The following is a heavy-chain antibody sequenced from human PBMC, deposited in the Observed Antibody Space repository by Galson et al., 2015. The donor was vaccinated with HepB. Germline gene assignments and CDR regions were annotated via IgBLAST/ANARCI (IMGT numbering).Heavy chain of an antibody. V-gene: IGHV4-59*01. D-gene: IGHD5-18*01. J-gene: IGHJ5*02. CDR3: ARQVVALGYSYGLWFDP. CDR1: GISISNSY. CDR2: IYFSGGT. Sequence: SETLSLTCTVSGISISNSYWSWIRQSPGEGLEWLGFIYFSGGTDYNPSLKSRITISVDTSRNQISLKLRSVTAADTAFYYCARQVVALGYSYGLWFDPWGQGTLVTVSS.